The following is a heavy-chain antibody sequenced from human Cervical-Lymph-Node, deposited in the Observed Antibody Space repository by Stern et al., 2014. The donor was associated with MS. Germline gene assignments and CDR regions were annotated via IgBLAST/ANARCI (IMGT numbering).Heavy chain of an antibody. Sequence: QVQLVESGAEVKKPGASVKVSCKASGYTFTRYDIAWVRQAPGHGLEWMGWISVYNGNTKYAQKLQGRVTMTRDTSTNTAYMELRSLISDDTAVYYCARWAYNWDFDYWGQGTLVTVSS. V-gene: IGHV1-18*01. CDR2: ISVYNGNT. J-gene: IGHJ4*02. CDR1: GYTFTRYD. CDR3: ARWAYNWDFDY. D-gene: IGHD1-20*01.